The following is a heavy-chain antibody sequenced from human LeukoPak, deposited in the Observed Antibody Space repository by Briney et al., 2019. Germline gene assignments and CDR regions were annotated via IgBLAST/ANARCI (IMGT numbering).Heavy chain of an antibody. J-gene: IGHJ4*02. CDR1: GFTFTNAW. CDR3: TRDRGAYNLYDY. CDR2: IRSKAYGETA. Sequence: GGSLRLSCVASGFTFTNAWMNWVRQAPGKGLEWVGFIRSKAYGETADYAASVKGRFTISRDDSKAIAYLQMNSLKTEDTAVYHCTRDRGAYNLYDYWGQGTLVTVSS. D-gene: IGHD1-1*01. V-gene: IGHV3-49*04.